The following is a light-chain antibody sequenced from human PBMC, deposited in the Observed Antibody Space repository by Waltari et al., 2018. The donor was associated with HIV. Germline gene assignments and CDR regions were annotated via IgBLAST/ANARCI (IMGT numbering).Light chain of an antibody. CDR3: SSYTSSSTLYV. J-gene: IGLJ1*01. CDR2: EVS. V-gene: IGLV2-14*01. Sequence: QSALTQPASVSGSPGQSITISCTGTSSAVGGYNYVSWYQQHPGKAPKLLIYEVSNRPAGVSHGVSGSKAGNTASLTISGLQAEDEADYYCSSYTSSSTLYVFGTGTKVTVL. CDR1: SSAVGGYNY.